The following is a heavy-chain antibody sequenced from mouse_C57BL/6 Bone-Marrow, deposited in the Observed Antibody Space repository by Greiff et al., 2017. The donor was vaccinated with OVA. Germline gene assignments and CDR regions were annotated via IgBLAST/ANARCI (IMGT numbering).Heavy chain of an antibody. CDR2: INPSTGGT. V-gene: IGHV1-42*01. D-gene: IGHD2-4*01. Sequence: VQLQQSGPELVKPGASVKISCKASGYSFTGYYMNWVKQSPEKSLEWIGEINPSTGGTTYNQKFKAKATLTVDKSSSTAYMQLKSLTSEDSAVYYCARRGYDYEAWFAYWGQGTLVTVSA. CDR3: ARRGYDYEAWFAY. J-gene: IGHJ3*01. CDR1: GYSFTGYY.